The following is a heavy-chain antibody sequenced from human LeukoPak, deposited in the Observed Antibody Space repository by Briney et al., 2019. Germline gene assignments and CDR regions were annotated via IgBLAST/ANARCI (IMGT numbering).Heavy chain of an antibody. Sequence: ASVKVSCKASGHTLISYDINWVRQATGQGLEWMGCMNPDIGNTVHAQDLQGRVTMTRDTSISTAYMELSRLRSDDTAVYYCARGHSSGYFNWFDPWGQGTLVTVSS. CDR3: ARGHSSGYFNWFDP. D-gene: IGHD3-22*01. J-gene: IGHJ5*02. V-gene: IGHV1-8*01. CDR1: GHTLISYD. CDR2: MNPDIGNT.